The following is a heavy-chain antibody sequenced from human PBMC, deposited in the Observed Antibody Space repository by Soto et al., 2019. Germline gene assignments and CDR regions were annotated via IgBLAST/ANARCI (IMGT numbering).Heavy chain of an antibody. D-gene: IGHD3-10*01. J-gene: IGHJ6*02. CDR2: IIPIFGTA. V-gene: IGHV1-69*13. CDR3: ARRVRGVIANYYYGMDV. CDR1: GYTFTSYC. Sequence: ASVKVSCKASGYTFTSYCISWVLQAPGQGLEWMGGIIPIFGTANYAQKFQGRVTITADESTSTAYMELSSLRSEDTAVYYCARRVRGVIANYYYGMDVWGQGTTVTVSS.